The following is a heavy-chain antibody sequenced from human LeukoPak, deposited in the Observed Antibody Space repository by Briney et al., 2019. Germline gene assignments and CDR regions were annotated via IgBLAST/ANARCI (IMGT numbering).Heavy chain of an antibody. V-gene: IGHV3-15*01. Sequence: GGSLRLSCAASGFTFSNAWMSWVRQAPGKGLEWVGRIKSKTDGGTTDYAAPVKGRFTISRDDSKNTLYLQSNSLKTEDTAVYYCTTDVVGATHLFDYWGQGTLVTVSS. J-gene: IGHJ4*02. D-gene: IGHD1-26*01. CDR3: TTDVVGATHLFDY. CDR1: GFTFSNAW. CDR2: IKSKTDGGTT.